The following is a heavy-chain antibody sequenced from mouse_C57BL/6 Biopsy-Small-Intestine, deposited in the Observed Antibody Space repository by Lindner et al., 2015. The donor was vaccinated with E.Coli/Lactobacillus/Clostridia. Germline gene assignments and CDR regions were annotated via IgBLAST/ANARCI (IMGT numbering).Heavy chain of an antibody. Sequence: VQLQESGPGLVKPGASVKISCKASGYAFSNSWINWVKQRPGKGLEWIGRIYPGDGDTDYNGKFKGKATLTADKSSNTAYMQLSSLTSEDSAVYFCARGIITVVTDFWGQGTTLTVSS. D-gene: IGHD1-1*01. CDR1: GYAFSNSW. CDR3: ARGIITVVTDF. V-gene: IGHV1-82*01. CDR2: IYPGDGDT. J-gene: IGHJ2*01.